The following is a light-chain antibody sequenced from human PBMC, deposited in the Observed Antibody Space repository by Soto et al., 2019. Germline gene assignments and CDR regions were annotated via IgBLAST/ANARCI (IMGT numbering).Light chain of an antibody. Sequence: DVRVAQWPASVSACVGDRVTITCQASQDITNYLNWYQQKPGKAPRLLLYDASSLETGVPSRFSGSGSGTDFTFTISSLQPEDIATYYCQHYDHLPITFGQGTRLEI. CDR1: QDITNY. V-gene: IGKV1-33*01. CDR2: DAS. CDR3: QHYDHLPIT. J-gene: IGKJ5*01.